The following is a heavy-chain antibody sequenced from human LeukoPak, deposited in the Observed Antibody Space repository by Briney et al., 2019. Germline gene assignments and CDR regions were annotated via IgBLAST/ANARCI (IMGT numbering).Heavy chain of an antibody. CDR1: GYTFTSYD. Sequence: ASVKVSCKASGYTFTSYDINWVRQATGQGLEWMGWINPNSGNTAYAQKFQGRVTMTRNTSISTAYMELSSLRSEDTAVYYRARALQYYDILTGYYKGYYYYYMDVWGKGTTVTVSS. D-gene: IGHD3-9*01. J-gene: IGHJ6*03. CDR3: ARALQYYDILTGYYKGYYYYYMDV. V-gene: IGHV1-8*01. CDR2: INPNSGNT.